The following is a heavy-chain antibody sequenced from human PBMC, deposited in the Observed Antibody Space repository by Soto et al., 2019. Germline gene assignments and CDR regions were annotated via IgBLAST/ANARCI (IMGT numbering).Heavy chain of an antibody. CDR3: VRGGNPYHYATSGPGTFDK. V-gene: IGHV4-30-4*01. Sequence: QVQLQESGPGLVKPSQTLSLTCTVSGDSVSGGDSYWSWIRQPPGKALEWIGYTSFSGYTYYTPSLKGRVTITVDMSKSQFSLRLTSVTAADTAIYYCVRGGNPYHYATSGPGTFDKWGQGTLVSVSS. J-gene: IGHJ4*02. CDR2: TSFSGYT. D-gene: IGHD3-22*01. CDR1: GDSVSGGDSY.